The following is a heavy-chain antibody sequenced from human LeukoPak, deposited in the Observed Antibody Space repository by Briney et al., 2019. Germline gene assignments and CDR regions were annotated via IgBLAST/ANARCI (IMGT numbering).Heavy chain of an antibody. J-gene: IGHJ3*02. CDR2: IYYSGST. CDR1: GGSISSSSYY. Sequence: SGTLSLTCTVSGGSISSSSYYWGWIRQPPGKGLEWIGSIYYSGSTYYNPSLKSRVTISVDTSKNQFSLKLSSVTAADTAVYYCARHVGWSHAFDIWGQGTMVTVSS. V-gene: IGHV4-39*01. D-gene: IGHD6-19*01. CDR3: ARHVGWSHAFDI.